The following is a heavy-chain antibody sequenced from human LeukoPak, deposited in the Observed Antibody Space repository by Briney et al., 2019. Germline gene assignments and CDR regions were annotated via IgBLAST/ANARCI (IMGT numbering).Heavy chain of an antibody. Sequence: VASVKVSCKASGYTFTGYYMHWVRQAPGQGLEWMGWINPNSGGTNYAQKFQGRVTTTRDTSISTAYMELSRLRSDDTAVYYCARERVRLTGDFRGPDAFDIWGQGTMVTVSS. V-gene: IGHV1-2*02. CDR3: ARERVRLTGDFRGPDAFDI. CDR1: GYTFTGYY. CDR2: INPNSGGT. J-gene: IGHJ3*02. D-gene: IGHD7-27*01.